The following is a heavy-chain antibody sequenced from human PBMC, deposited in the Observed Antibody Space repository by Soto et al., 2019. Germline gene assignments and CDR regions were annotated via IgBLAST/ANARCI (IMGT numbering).Heavy chain of an antibody. CDR1: EFSFSSYA. Sequence: EVQLLGSGGGLVQPGESLRLSCVASEFSFSSYAMTWVRQAPGKGLQWVSAISGSGGTTYYGDSVKGRFTISRDNSKNTLYLQMNSLRAEDTALYYCAKQMLAWGDSPVDHWGQGTQVTVSS. CDR2: ISGSGGTT. J-gene: IGHJ4*02. D-gene: IGHD2-21*01. V-gene: IGHV3-23*01. CDR3: AKQMLAWGDSPVDH.